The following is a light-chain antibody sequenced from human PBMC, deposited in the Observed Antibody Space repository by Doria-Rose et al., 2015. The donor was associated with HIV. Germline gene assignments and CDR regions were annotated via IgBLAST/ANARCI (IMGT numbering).Light chain of an antibody. Sequence: DIRLTQSPESLGMSLGGRATLNCKSNQSLLYTSKNYLAWYQQKPGQPPNLLIYWASTRQSGVPARFSGSGSGTDFTLTISSLEAEDVAVYYCQQYYDTPSFGPGTTVDIK. CDR2: WAS. J-gene: IGKJ3*01. CDR1: QSLLYTSKNY. V-gene: IGKV4-1*01. CDR3: QQYYDTPS.